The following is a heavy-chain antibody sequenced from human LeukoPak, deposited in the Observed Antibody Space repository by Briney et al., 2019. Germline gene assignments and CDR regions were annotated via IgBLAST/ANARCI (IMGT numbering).Heavy chain of an antibody. CDR2: IKPDVRQK. CDR3: VRDGPAFLDFDY. V-gene: IGHV3-7*01. CDR1: GFSFNGDW. D-gene: IGHD2-2*01. Sequence: PGGSLRLSCVASGFSFNGDWMNWVRQAPGKGLEWVANIKPDVRQKYYVDSVKGPFTISRDNAEKSLFLQMNSLRAEETAVYYCVRDGPAFLDFDYWGQGTLVTVSS. J-gene: IGHJ4*02.